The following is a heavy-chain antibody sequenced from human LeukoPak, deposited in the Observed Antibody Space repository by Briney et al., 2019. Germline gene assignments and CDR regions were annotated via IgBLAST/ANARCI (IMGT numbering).Heavy chain of an antibody. CDR1: GASISIGFYY. CDR2: IYYSGST. V-gene: IGHV4-31*03. J-gene: IGHJ4*02. Sequence: SQTLSLTCTVSGASISIGFYYWSWIRQHPGKGLEWIGYIYYSGSTYYNPSLKSRVTMSVDTSKNQLSLKLSSVTAADTAVYYCARGPYRNSFDYWGQGTLVTVSS. CDR3: ARGPYRNSFDY. D-gene: IGHD4-11*01.